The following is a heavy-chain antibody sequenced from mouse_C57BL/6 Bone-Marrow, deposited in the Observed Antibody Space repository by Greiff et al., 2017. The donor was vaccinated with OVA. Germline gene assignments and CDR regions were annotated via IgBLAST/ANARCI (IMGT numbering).Heavy chain of an antibody. J-gene: IGHJ4*01. Sequence: VQLKESGAELARPGASVKLSCKASGYTFTSYGISWVKQRTGQGLEWIGEIYPRSGNTYYNEKFKGKATLTADKSSSTAYMELRSLTSEDSAVYFCARSGPYYYAMDYWGQGTSVTVSS. CDR3: ARSGPYYYAMDY. CDR2: IYPRSGNT. CDR1: GYTFTSYG. D-gene: IGHD3-1*01. V-gene: IGHV1-81*01.